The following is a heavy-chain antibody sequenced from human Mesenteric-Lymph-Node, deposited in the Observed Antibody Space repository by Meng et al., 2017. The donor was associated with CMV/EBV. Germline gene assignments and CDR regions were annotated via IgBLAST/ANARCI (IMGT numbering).Heavy chain of an antibody. CDR2: IYYSGNT. Sequence: GSLRLSCTVSGGSISSYYWSWIRQPPGKGLEWIGYIYYSGNTNYNPSLRSRVSISVDTSKTQISLRLSSVTAADTAVYYCARGIGGGSGWYLAFDYWGQGTLVTVSS. CDR1: GGSISSYY. V-gene: IGHV4-59*01. CDR3: ARGIGGGSGWYLAFDY. J-gene: IGHJ4*02. D-gene: IGHD6-19*01.